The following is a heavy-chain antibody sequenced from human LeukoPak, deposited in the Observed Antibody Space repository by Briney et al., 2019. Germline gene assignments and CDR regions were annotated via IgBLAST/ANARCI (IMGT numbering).Heavy chain of an antibody. CDR1: GGSISSSSYY. D-gene: IGHD2-15*01. Sequence: PSETLSLTCTVSGGSISSSSYYWGWICQPPGKGLEWIGSIYYSGSTNYNPSLKSRVTISVDTSKNQFSLKLSSVTAADTAVYYCARGAAQFDYWGQGTLVTVSS. V-gene: IGHV4-39*07. CDR3: ARGAAQFDY. CDR2: IYYSGST. J-gene: IGHJ4*02.